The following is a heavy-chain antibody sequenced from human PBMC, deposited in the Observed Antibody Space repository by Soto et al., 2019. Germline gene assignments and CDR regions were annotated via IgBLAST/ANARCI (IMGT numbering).Heavy chain of an antibody. CDR2: IRSKPNNYAT. CDR3: PGYVGGF. Sequence: EVQLVESGGGLVQPGGSLKLSCAASGFTFSGSAMHWVRQASGKGLEWVGRIRSKPNNYATAYAASVKGGFSISRDDSNNTAYLKVISLKADETVVYYWPGYVGGFWGQGTLVTVSS. D-gene: IGHD6-13*01. CDR1: GFTFSGSA. V-gene: IGHV3-73*01. J-gene: IGHJ4*01.